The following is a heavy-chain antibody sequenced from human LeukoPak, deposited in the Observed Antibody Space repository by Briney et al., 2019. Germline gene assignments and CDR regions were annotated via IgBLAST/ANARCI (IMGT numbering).Heavy chain of an antibody. J-gene: IGHJ4*02. CDR2: INPNSGAT. V-gene: IGHV1-2*02. CDR1: GYTVTIYY. D-gene: IGHD2-2*02. CDR3: ARNPPYCTSTDCYNDY. Sequence: GASVKVSCKASGYTVTIYYMHWVRQAPGQGLEWMGWINPNSGATTYAQRFQGRVTMTRDTSISTAYMELSGLTSDDTGVYYCARNPPYCTSTDCYNDYWGQGTLVTVSS.